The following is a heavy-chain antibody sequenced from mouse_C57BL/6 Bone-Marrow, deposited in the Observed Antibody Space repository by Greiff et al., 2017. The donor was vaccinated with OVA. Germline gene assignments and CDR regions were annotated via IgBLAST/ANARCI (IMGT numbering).Heavy chain of an antibody. J-gene: IGHJ2*01. CDR3: AGRYYYGSWYFDY. D-gene: IGHD1-1*01. Sequence: VQLQESGPELVKPGASVKISCKASGYTFTDYYINWVKQRPGQGLEWIGWIFPGSGSTYYNEKFKGKATLTVDKSSSTAYMLLSSLTSEDSAVYFCAGRYYYGSWYFDYWGQGTTLTVSS. CDR2: IFPGSGST. V-gene: IGHV1-75*01. CDR1: GYTFTDYY.